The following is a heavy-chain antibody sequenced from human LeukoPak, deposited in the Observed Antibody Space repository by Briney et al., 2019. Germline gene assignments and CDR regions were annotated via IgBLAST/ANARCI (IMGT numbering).Heavy chain of an antibody. CDR1: GFTFSSYA. CDR3: AKDGGDQAKEGDFDY. V-gene: IGHV3-23*01. D-gene: IGHD2-2*01. J-gene: IGHJ4*02. Sequence: PGGSLRLSCAASGFTFSSYAMSWVRQAPGKGLEWVSAISGSGGSTYYADSVKGRFTISRDNSKNTLYLQMNSLRAEDTAVYYSAKDGGDQAKEGDFDYWGQGTLVTVSS. CDR2: ISGSGGST.